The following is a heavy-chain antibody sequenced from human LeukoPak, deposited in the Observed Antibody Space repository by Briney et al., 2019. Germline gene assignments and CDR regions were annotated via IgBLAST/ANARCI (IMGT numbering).Heavy chain of an antibody. CDR3: ARGLQTLSGYDLYYFDY. V-gene: IGHV1-2*02. J-gene: IGHJ4*02. D-gene: IGHD5-12*01. CDR1: GYTFTGYY. CDR2: INPNSGGT. Sequence: ASVKVSCKASGYTFTGYYMHWVRQAPGQGLEWMGWINPNSGGTNYAQKFQGRVTMTRDTSISTAYMELSRLRSDDTAVYYCARGLQTLSGYDLYYFDYWGQGTLVTVSS.